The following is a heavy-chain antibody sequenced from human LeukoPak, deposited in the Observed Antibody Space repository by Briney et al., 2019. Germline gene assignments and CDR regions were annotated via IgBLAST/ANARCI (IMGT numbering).Heavy chain of an antibody. CDR3: ASSYYDFWSGLFDY. CDR1: GGSISSGGYY. J-gene: IGHJ4*02. CDR2: IYHSGST. D-gene: IGHD3-3*01. Sequence: PSETLSLTCTVSGGSISSGGYYWSWIRQPPGKGLEWIGYIYHSGSTYYNPSLKSRVTISVDRSKNQFSLKLSSVTAADTAVYYCASSYYDFWSGLFDYWGQGTLVTVSS. V-gene: IGHV4-30-2*01.